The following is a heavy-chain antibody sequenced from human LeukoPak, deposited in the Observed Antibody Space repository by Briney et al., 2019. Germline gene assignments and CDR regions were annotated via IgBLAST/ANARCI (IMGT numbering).Heavy chain of an antibody. J-gene: IGHJ3*02. CDR2: IRFDGRDK. CDR3: ARGFIGVFAFDI. Sequence: GESLRLSCAASGFTFSSYGMNWVRQAPGKGLEWVAFIRFDGRDKYYADSVKGRFTISRDNSKSTLDLQMNSLRVEDTAVYYCARGFIGVFAFDIWGQGTTVTVSS. V-gene: IGHV3-30*02. CDR1: GFTFSSYG. D-gene: IGHD3-10*01.